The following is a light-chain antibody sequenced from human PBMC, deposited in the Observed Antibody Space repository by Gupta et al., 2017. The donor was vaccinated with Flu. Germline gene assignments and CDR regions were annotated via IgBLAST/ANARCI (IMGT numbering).Light chain of an antibody. CDR1: QDIRNT. Sequence: AIQMTQSPSSLSASVGDRVTITCRASQDIRNTLGWYQQKPGKAPKLLMYNVSTLQSGVPSRFSGSGSGTDFTLTISSLQPENLATYYCLHDYNYPLTFGGGTKVEIK. CDR3: LHDYNYPLT. J-gene: IGKJ4*01. CDR2: NVS. V-gene: IGKV1-6*01.